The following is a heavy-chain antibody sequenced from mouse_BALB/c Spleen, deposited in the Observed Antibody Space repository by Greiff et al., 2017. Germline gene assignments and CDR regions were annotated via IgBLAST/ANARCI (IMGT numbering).Heavy chain of an antibody. CDR1: GFTFSSYT. V-gene: IGHV5-12-2*01. CDR3: ARHGYYYGSSPYAMDY. Sequence: DVMLVESGGGLVQPGGSLKLSCAASGFTFSSYTMSWVRQTPEKRLEWVAYISNGGGSTYYPDTVKGRFTISRDNAKNTLYLQMSSLKSEDTAMYYCARHGYYYGSSPYAMDYWGQGTSVTVSS. CDR2: ISNGGGST. D-gene: IGHD1-1*01. J-gene: IGHJ4*01.